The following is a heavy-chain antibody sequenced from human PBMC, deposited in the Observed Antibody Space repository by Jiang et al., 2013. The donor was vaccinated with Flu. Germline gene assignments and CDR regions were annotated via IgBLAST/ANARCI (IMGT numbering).Heavy chain of an antibody. CDR2: IYYSGNT. Sequence: KPSETLSLTCTVSGGSISSYYWSWIRQPPGKGLEWIGYIYYSGNTYYNPSLKSRVTISVDTSKNQFSLKLSSVTAADTAFYYCASGSYSAFDIWGQGTMVTVSS. CDR3: ASGSYSAFDI. CDR1: GGSISSYY. J-gene: IGHJ3*02. V-gene: IGHV4-59*12. D-gene: IGHD1-26*01.